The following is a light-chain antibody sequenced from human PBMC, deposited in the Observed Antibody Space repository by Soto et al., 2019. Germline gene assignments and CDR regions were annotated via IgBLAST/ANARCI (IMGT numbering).Light chain of an antibody. Sequence: EIVMTQSPATLSVSPGERATLSCRASQSVSSNLAWYQQKPGQAPRRLIYGASTRATGIPARFSGSGSWTEFTLTISSLQSEDFAVSYCQHYNNWPPWTFGQGPKVE. CDR3: QHYNNWPPWT. V-gene: IGKV3-15*01. CDR2: GAS. CDR1: QSVSSN. J-gene: IGKJ1*01.